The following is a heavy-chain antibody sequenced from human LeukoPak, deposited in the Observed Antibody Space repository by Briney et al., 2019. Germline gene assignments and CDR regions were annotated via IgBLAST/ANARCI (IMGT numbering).Heavy chain of an antibody. CDR3: ARPKYYYDSSGYSPFDY. Sequence: SETLSLTCSVSGGSLSSSSYYWSWIRQPPGKGLEWIGEINHSGSTNYNPSLKSRVTISVDTSKNQFSLKLSSVTAADTAVYYCARPKYYYDSSGYSPFDYWGQETLVTVSS. D-gene: IGHD3-22*01. J-gene: IGHJ4*02. CDR2: INHSGST. CDR1: GGSLSSSSYY. V-gene: IGHV4-39*07.